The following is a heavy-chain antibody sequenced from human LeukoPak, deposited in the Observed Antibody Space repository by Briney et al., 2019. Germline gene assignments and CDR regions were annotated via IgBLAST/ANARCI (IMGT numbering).Heavy chain of an antibody. D-gene: IGHD6-13*01. CDR3: ARDLADYSSSWYGAFDY. V-gene: IGHV3-23*01. CDR2: ISASGNSP. Sequence: GGSLRLSCAASGFTFRSYAMSWVRRAPGKGLEWVSGISASGNSPNYADSVKGRFTISRDNSKNTLYLQMNSLRAEDTAVYYCARDLADYSSSWYGAFDYWGQGTLVTVSS. CDR1: GFTFRSYA. J-gene: IGHJ4*02.